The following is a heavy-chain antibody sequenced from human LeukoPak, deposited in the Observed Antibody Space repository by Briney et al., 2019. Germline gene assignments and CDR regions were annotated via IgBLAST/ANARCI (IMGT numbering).Heavy chain of an antibody. CDR3: ATTTSGYDYHDAFDI. CDR2: SIPIFGTA. CDR1: GGTFSSYA. D-gene: IGHD5-12*01. Sequence: SVKVSCTASGGTFSSYAISWVRQAPGQGLEWMGGSIPIFGTANYAQKFHGRGTITTDEATSRAYMELSRLRSEDTAVYYCATTTSGYDYHDAFDIWGQGTMVTVSS. V-gene: IGHV1-69*05. J-gene: IGHJ3*02.